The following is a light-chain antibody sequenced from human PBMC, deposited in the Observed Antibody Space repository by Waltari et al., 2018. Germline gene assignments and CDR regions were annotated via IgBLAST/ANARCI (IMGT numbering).Light chain of an antibody. CDR1: RSNIGNNF. CDR3: GTWDSSLSGAV. Sequence: QSVLTQPPSVSAAPGQRVTIPCSGGRSNIGNNFVTWYLQFPGTAPKLLIYENTERPSGIPGRFSGSKSGTSATLDITGLQAGDEADYYCGTWDSSLSGAVFGGGTHLTVL. CDR2: ENT. J-gene: IGLJ7*01. V-gene: IGLV1-51*02.